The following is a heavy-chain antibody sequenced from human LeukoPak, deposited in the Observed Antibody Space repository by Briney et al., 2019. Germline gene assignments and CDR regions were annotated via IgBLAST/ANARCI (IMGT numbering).Heavy chain of an antibody. CDR1: GFTFDDYA. CDR3: ARASGYTSGWYDDAFDI. J-gene: IGHJ3*02. Sequence: PGRSLRLSCAASGFTFDDYAMHWVRQAPGKGLEWVSGISWNSGSIGYADSVKGRFTISRDNAKNSLYLQMNSLRAEDTAVYYCARASGYTSGWYDDAFDIWGQGTMVTVSS. D-gene: IGHD6-19*01. CDR2: ISWNSGSI. V-gene: IGHV3-9*01.